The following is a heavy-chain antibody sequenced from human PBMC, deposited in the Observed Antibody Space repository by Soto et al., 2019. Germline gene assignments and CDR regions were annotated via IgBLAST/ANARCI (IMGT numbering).Heavy chain of an antibody. CDR1: GGSISSGGYS. CDR3: ARLQAAVPHY. D-gene: IGHD6-13*01. CDR2: IYYSGCT. Sequence: SETLSLTCAVSGGSISSGGYSWSWIRQPPGKGLEWIGCIYYSGCTLYTPSLRSRVTISVDTSKNQFSLKLASVAAADTATYYCARLQAAVPHYWGQGTLVTVSS. J-gene: IGHJ4*02. V-gene: IGHV4-30-2*03.